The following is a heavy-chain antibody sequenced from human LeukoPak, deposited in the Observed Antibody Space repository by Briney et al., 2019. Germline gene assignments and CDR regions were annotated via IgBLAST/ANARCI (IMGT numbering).Heavy chain of an antibody. D-gene: IGHD6-13*01. J-gene: IGHJ2*01. CDR3: ARRAARWYFDL. Sequence: SETLSLTCTVSGGSISSHYWSWIRQPPGKGLEWIGYIYYSGSTNYNPSLKSRVTISVDTSKNQFSLKLSSATAADTAVYYCARRAARWYFDLWGRGTLVTVSS. CDR1: GGSISSHY. V-gene: IGHV4-59*11. CDR2: IYYSGST.